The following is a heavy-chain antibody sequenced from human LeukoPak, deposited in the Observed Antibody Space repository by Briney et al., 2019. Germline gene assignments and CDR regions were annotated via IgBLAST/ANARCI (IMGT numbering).Heavy chain of an antibody. CDR1: GFTFSNAW. J-gene: IGHJ4*02. CDR2: IKSKTDGGTT. CDR3: TTGILLLSYSNYVDY. D-gene: IGHD2/OR15-2a*01. Sequence: GGSLRLSCAASGFTFSNAWMSWFRQAPGKGLEWVGRIKSKTDGGTTDYAAPVKGRFTISSDDSKNTLYLQMNSLKTEDTAVYYCTTGILLLSYSNYVDYWGQGTLVTVSS. V-gene: IGHV3-15*01.